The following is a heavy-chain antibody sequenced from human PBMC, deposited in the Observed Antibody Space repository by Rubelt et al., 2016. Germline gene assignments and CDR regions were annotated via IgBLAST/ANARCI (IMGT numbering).Heavy chain of an antibody. Sequence: KSRVTISVDTSKNQFSLKLSSVTAADTAVYYCARFGYSYGLPRLADAFDIWGQGTMVTVSS. D-gene: IGHD5-18*01. J-gene: IGHJ3*02. CDR3: ARFGYSYGLPRLADAFDI. V-gene: IGHV4-30-2*04.